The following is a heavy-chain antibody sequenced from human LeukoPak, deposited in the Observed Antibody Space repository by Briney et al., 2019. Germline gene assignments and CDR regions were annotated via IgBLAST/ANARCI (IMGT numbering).Heavy chain of an antibody. D-gene: IGHD3-9*01. CDR3: AKGQSSGLRYLDWLVDY. CDR1: GFTFSSYA. V-gene: IGHV3-23*01. Sequence: GGSLRLSCAASGFTFSSYAMSWVRQAPGKGLEWVSAISGSGGSTYYADSVKGRFTISRDNSKNTLYLQMNSLRAEDTAVYYCAKGQSSGLRYLDWLVDYWGQGTLVTVSS. CDR2: ISGSGGST. J-gene: IGHJ4*02.